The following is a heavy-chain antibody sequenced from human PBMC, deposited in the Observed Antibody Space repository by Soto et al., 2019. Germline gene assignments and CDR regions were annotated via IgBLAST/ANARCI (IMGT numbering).Heavy chain of an antibody. CDR3: ARNSYYDFWSGYPWPGWFDT. CDR2: IYYSGST. J-gene: IGHJ5*02. Sequence: ETLSLTCTVSGGSISSYYWSWIRQPPGKGLEWIGYIYYSGSTNYNPSLKSRVTISVDTTKNQFSLKLSSVTAADTAVYYCARNSYYDFWSGYPWPGWFDTWGQGTLVTVSS. D-gene: IGHD3-3*01. V-gene: IGHV4-59*01. CDR1: GGSISSYY.